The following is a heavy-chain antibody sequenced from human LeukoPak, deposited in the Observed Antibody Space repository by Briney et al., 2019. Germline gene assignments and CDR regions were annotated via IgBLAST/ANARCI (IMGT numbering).Heavy chain of an antibody. D-gene: IGHD2-2*01. CDR2: INPNSGGT. Sequence: ASVKVSCKASGYTFTGYYMHWVRQAPGQGLEWMGWINPNSGGTNYAQKFQGRVTMTRDTSINTAYMELGRLRSDDTAVYYCARGQIDCSSTSCYYYYYYMDVWGRGTTVTVSS. J-gene: IGHJ6*03. CDR1: GYTFTGYY. CDR3: ARGQIDCSSTSCYYYYYYMDV. V-gene: IGHV1-2*02.